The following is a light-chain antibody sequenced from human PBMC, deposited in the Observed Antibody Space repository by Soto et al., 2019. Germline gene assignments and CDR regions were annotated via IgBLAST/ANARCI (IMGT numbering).Light chain of an antibody. CDR1: ESISDY. CDR3: QQYNSYSGT. Sequence: IQMTQSPSSLSASVGDRVTITCRASESISDYLNWYQQKPGKAPKLLIYDASSLESGVPSRFSGSGSGTEFTLTISSLQPDDFATYYCQQYNSYSGTFGQGTKVDI. J-gene: IGKJ1*01. V-gene: IGKV1-5*01. CDR2: DAS.